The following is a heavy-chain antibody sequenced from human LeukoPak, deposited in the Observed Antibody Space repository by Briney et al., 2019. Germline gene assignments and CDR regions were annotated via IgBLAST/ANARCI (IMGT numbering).Heavy chain of an antibody. CDR3: AKDSKGGITIFGVVTLGAFDI. Sequence: GGSLRLSCAASGFTFSSYAMSWVRQAPGKGLEWVSAISGSGGSTYYADSVKDRFTISRDNSKNTLYLQMNSLRAEDTAVYYCAKDSKGGITIFGVVTLGAFDIWGQGTMVTVSS. J-gene: IGHJ3*02. CDR2: ISGSGGST. D-gene: IGHD3-3*01. CDR1: GFTFSSYA. V-gene: IGHV3-23*01.